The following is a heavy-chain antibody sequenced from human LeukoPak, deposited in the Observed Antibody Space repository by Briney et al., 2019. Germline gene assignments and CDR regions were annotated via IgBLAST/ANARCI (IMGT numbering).Heavy chain of an antibody. D-gene: IGHD3-9*01. CDR1: GYTLTELS. CDR3: AKDPHYYDILTGYVDY. Sequence: ASVKVSCTVSGYTLTELSMHWVRQAPGKGLEWMGGFDPEDGEIIYAQKFQGRVTMTEDTSTDTAYMELNSLRAEDTAVYYCAKDPHYYDILTGYVDYWGQGTLVTVSS. V-gene: IGHV1-24*01. J-gene: IGHJ4*02. CDR2: FDPEDGEI.